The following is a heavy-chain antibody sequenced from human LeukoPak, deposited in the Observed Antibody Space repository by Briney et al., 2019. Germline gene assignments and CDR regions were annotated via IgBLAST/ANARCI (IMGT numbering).Heavy chain of an antibody. J-gene: IGHJ4*02. CDR1: GFTFSSYA. CDR3: ASGSYYFDY. Sequence: GGSLRLSCAASGFTFSSYAMHWVRQAPGKGLEWVAVISYDGSNKYYADSVKGRFTISRDNSKNTLYLQMSSLRAEDTAVYYCASGSYYFDYWGQGTLVTVSS. V-gene: IGHV3-30-3*01. CDR2: ISYDGSNK.